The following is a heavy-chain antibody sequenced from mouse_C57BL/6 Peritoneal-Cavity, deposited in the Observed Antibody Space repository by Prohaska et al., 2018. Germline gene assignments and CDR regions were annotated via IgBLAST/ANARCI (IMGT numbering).Heavy chain of an antibody. D-gene: IGHD2-4*01. CDR1: GIDFSRYW. CDR2: INPDSSTI. CDR3: ARREDYGGYYDI. Sequence: GGLVQPRGSLQLSCAASGIDFSRYWMSWVRRAPGKGLEWIGEINPDSSTINYAPSLKDKFIISRDNAKNTLYLQMSKVRSDDTSLYYYARREDYGGYYDIWGTGTAVNVS. V-gene: IGHV4-1*01. J-gene: IGHJ1*03.